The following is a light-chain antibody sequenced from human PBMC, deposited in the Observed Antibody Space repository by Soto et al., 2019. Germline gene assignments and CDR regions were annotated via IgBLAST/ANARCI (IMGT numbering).Light chain of an antibody. CDR2: DVS. V-gene: IGLV2-14*03. CDR3: SSYTSISTDV. CDR1: SSDVGGYDF. Sequence: QSALTQPASVSGSPGQSITISCTGTSSDVGGYDFVSWYQHHPGKAPRLMIYDVSHRPSGVSDRFSASKSGNTASLTISGLLAEDEADYYCSSYTSISTDVFGTGTKLTVL. J-gene: IGLJ1*01.